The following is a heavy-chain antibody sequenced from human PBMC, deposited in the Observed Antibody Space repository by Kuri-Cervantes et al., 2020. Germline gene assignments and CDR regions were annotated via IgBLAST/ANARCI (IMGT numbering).Heavy chain of an antibody. Sequence: ETLSLTCAASGFTFSTYAMSWVRQAPGKGLEWVSAMSGSGAGTYYADSVKGRFTISRDNSKNTLYLQMNSLRAEDTALYYCAKDWAAMVRGCDYWGQGTLVTDSS. CDR3: AKDWAAMVRGCDY. J-gene: IGHJ4*02. CDR2: MSGSGAGT. D-gene: IGHD5-18*01. CDR1: GFTFSTYA. V-gene: IGHV3-23*01.